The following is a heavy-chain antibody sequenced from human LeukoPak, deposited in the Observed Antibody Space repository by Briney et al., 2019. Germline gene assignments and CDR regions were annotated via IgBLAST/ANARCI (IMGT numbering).Heavy chain of an antibody. J-gene: IGHJ3*02. CDR2: ISVINNANT. CDR3: SREFPFCGADCFSGVFDI. Sequence: VASVKVSCKASGYTFSSYGINWVRQAPGQGLEWMGWISVINNANTRYAQNFQGRLAMTTDTSTTTAYMELRSLRSDDTAVYYCSREFPFCGADCFSGVFDIWGQGTMVTVSS. D-gene: IGHD2-21*02. V-gene: IGHV1-18*01. CDR1: GYTFSSYG.